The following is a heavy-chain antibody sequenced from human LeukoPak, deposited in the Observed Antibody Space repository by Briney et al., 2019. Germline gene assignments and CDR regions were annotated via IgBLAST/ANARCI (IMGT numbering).Heavy chain of an antibody. V-gene: IGHV3-30-3*01. CDR1: GFTFSSYS. CDR2: VSYDESNK. Sequence: PGRSLRLSCAASGFTFSSYSMHWVRQAPGKGLEWVAVVSYDESNKYYADSVKGRFTISRDNSKNTMYLQMNSLRAEDTAIYYCARHSGASPHFFDYWGQGALVTVSS. D-gene: IGHD1-26*01. CDR3: ARHSGASPHFFDY. J-gene: IGHJ4*02.